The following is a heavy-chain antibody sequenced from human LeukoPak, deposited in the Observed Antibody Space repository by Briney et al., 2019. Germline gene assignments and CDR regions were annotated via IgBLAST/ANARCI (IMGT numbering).Heavy chain of an antibody. Sequence: GGSLRLSCAASGFTFSSYAMHWVRQAPGKGLEWVAVISYDGSNKYYADSVKGRFTISRDNSKNTLYLQMNSLRAEDTAVYYCARRRDSSSSVPLAYYYYYYMDVWGKGTTVTVSS. CDR3: ARRRDSSSSVPLAYYYYYYMDV. V-gene: IGHV3-30-3*01. CDR1: GFTFSSYA. CDR2: ISYDGSNK. J-gene: IGHJ6*03. D-gene: IGHD6-6*01.